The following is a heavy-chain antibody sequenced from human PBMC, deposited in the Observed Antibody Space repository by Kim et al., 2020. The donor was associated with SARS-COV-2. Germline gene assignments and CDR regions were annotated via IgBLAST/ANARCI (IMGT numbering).Heavy chain of an antibody. V-gene: IGHV4-59*13. CDR3: ARVRYFDWPPYYYYGMDV. CDR1: GGSISSYY. Sequence: SETLSLTCTVSGGSISSYYWSWIRQPPGKGLEWIGYIYYSGSTNYNPSLKSRVTISVDTSKNQFSLKLSSVTAADTAVYYCARVRYFDWPPYYYYGMDVWGQGTTVTVSS. CDR2: IYYSGST. J-gene: IGHJ6*02. D-gene: IGHD3-9*01.